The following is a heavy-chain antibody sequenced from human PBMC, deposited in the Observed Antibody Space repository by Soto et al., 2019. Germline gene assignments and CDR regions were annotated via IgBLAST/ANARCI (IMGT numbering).Heavy chain of an antibody. J-gene: IGHJ6*02. Sequence: QVQLVQSGAEVKKPGASVKVSCQASGYTFTNFDITWVRQAAGQGFEWMGSMNPSSGDTDYAQTFKGRVTMTRNISITTAYMELNTLRSEDTAVFYCARADRLAYAMDYALDVWGQGTTVTVSS. CDR3: ARADRLAYAMDYALDV. CDR1: GYTFTNFD. CDR2: MNPSSGDT. V-gene: IGHV1-8*01.